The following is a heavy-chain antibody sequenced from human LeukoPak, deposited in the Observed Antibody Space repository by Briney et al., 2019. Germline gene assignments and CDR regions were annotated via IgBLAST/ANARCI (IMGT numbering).Heavy chain of an antibody. Sequence: RASVKVSCKASGYTFTGYYMHWVRQAPGQGLEWMGWINPNSGGTNYAQKFQGRVTMTRDTSISTAYMELSRLRSDDTAVYYCARDLVYIAARPSGVDYWGQGTLVTVSS. D-gene: IGHD6-6*01. J-gene: IGHJ4*02. V-gene: IGHV1-2*02. CDR1: GYTFTGYY. CDR3: ARDLVYIAARPSGVDY. CDR2: INPNSGGT.